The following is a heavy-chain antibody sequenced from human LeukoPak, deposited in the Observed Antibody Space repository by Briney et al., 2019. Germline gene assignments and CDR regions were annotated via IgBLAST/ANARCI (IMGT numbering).Heavy chain of an antibody. CDR3: ARWRSSGSWEWFDP. J-gene: IGHJ5*02. V-gene: IGHV4-31*03. D-gene: IGHD1-26*01. CDR2: IYYSGST. Sequence: SETLSLTCTVSGGSISSGGYYWSWIRQHPGKGLEWIGYIYYSGSTYYNPSLKSRVTISVDTSKNQLSLKLSSVTAADTAVYYCARWRSSGSWEWFDPWGQGTLVTVSS. CDR1: GGSISSGGYY.